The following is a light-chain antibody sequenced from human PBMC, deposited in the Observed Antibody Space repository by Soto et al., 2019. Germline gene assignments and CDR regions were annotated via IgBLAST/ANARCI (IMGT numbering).Light chain of an antibody. Sequence: DVVMTQSPLSLPVTLGQPASISCRSSQSLVHSDGNTYLNWFQQRPGQSPRRLIYLVSNRDSGVPDRFSGSGSGTDFTQEISRVEAEDVGVYYCMQDRQWPPYTFGQGTKLEIK. V-gene: IGKV2-30*02. CDR1: QSLVHSDGNTY. CDR2: LVS. CDR3: MQDRQWPPYT. J-gene: IGKJ2*01.